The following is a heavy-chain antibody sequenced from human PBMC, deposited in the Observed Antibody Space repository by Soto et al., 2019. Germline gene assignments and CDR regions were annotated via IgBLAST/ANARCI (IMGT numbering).Heavy chain of an antibody. CDR3: VRSFGWYAIDY. Sequence: QVLLQESGPGLVQPSGTLSLSCAVSGVSISSNYYWGWVRKSPGKGLEWLGDISHIGSVNYSPSLMSRVTISMDRSENQFSLKLNSVTAADTAVYYCVRSFGWYAIDYWGQGTLVIVSS. CDR1: GVSISSNYY. D-gene: IGHD6-19*01. V-gene: IGHV4-4*02. J-gene: IGHJ4*02. CDR2: ISHIGSV.